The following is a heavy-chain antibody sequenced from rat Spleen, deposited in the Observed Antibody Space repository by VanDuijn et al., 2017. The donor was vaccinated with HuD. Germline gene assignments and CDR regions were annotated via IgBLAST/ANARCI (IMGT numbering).Heavy chain of an antibody. Sequence: EVQLVESGGGLVQPGRSLKLSCVASGFTLSDYYMAWVRQAPTKGLEWVATITYDGSSTYYRDSVKGRFTISRDNAKSTLYLQMNSLQTEDTAMYFCARGGAGYFFDYWGQGVMVTVSS. CDR3: ARGGAGYFFDY. CDR1: GFTLSDYY. D-gene: IGHD1-6*01. CDR2: ITYDGSST. J-gene: IGHJ2*01. V-gene: IGHV5-7*01.